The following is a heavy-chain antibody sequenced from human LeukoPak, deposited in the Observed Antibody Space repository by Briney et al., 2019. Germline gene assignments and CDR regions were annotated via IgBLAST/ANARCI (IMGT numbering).Heavy chain of an antibody. D-gene: IGHD3-22*01. Sequence: PGGSLRLSCAASGFTFSAYAMIWIRQAPGKGLVWVSGISGSGSSTYYADSVKGRFTISRDNSKNTLYLQLNSLRVEDTAVYYCAKDADGYDSSSYYYYWGQGTLVTVSS. CDR3: AKDADGYDSSSYYYY. CDR2: ISGSGSST. V-gene: IGHV3-23*01. J-gene: IGHJ4*02. CDR1: GFTFSAYA.